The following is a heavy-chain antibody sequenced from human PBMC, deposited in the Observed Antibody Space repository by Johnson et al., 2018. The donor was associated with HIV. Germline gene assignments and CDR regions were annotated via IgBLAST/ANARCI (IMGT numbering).Heavy chain of an antibody. CDR3: ARDRGAFDI. V-gene: IGHV3-20*04. CDR1: GFTFSTYW. J-gene: IGHJ3*02. Sequence: VQLVESGGGLVQPGGSLRLSCAASGFTFSTYWMHWVRQVPGKGLMWVSGINWNGDTTSYADSVKGRFTISRDNAKNSMYLQMDGLRAEDTAFYYCARDRGAFDIWGQGTMVTVSS. CDR2: INWNGDTT.